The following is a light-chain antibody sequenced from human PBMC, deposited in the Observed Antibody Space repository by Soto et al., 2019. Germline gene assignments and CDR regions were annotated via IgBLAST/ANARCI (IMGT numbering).Light chain of an antibody. V-gene: IGLV2-23*01. Sequence: QSVLTQSASVSGSPGQSITISCTGTSSDVGSYNLVSWYQQHPGKAPKLMIYEGSKRPSGVSNRFSGSKSGNTASLTISGLQAEDEADYYCCSYAGSLWVFGGGTKLTVL. CDR1: SSDVGSYNL. CDR3: CSYAGSLWV. J-gene: IGLJ3*02. CDR2: EGS.